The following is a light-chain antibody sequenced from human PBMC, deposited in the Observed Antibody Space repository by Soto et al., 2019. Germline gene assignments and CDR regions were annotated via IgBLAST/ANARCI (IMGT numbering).Light chain of an antibody. CDR2: DTS. V-gene: IGKV3-11*01. J-gene: IGKJ1*01. CDR3: PQRSTRPVT. CDR1: HRVISY. Sequence: EIVLTQSPATLSLSPGEGATLSCRAIHRVISYLAWYQQKPGQAPSLIIYDTSNRATGIPARFSGSGSRTNFTLIISILEPDDFTVYYCPQRSTRPVTFGLGAKVE.